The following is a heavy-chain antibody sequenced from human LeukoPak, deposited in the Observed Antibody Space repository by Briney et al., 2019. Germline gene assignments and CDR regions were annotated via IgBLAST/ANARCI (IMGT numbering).Heavy chain of an antibody. V-gene: IGHV4-34*01. CDR2: INHSRST. J-gene: IGHJ4*02. CDR3: ASHSAANYYGSGSSDY. D-gene: IGHD3-10*01. CDR1: GGSFSGYY. Sequence: SETLSLTCAVYGGSFSGYYWSWIRQPPGKGLEWIGEINHSRSTNYNPSLKSRVIISVDTSKNQFSLKLSSVTAADTAVYYCASHSAANYYGSGSSDYWGQGTLVTVSS.